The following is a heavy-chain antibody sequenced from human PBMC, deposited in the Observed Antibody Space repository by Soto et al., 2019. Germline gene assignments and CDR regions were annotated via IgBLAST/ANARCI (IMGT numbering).Heavy chain of an antibody. CDR2: ISGSGGST. CDR1: GFTFSTYD. Sequence: EVQLLESGGALVQPGGSLRLSCAASGFTFSTYDMSWVRQAPGKGLEWVSGISGSGGSTYYADSLKGRFIISRDKAKNTLYLQMNSLRAEDTALYYCAKKFYDSSGYYSLQHWGQGTLVTVSS. J-gene: IGHJ1*01. D-gene: IGHD3-22*01. CDR3: AKKFYDSSGYYSLQH. V-gene: IGHV3-23*01.